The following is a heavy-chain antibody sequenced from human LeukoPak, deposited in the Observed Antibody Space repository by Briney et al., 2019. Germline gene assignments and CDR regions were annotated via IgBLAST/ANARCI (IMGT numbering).Heavy chain of an antibody. Sequence: PGGSLRLSCAASGFTFSDYYMSWIRQAPGKGLEWVSYITSSDSTTYYADSVKGRFTISRDNAKNSLYLQMNSLRAEDTAVYYCARGRGSGHKENWFDPWGQGTLVTVSS. V-gene: IGHV3-11*01. CDR1: GFTFSDYY. D-gene: IGHD6-19*01. J-gene: IGHJ5*02. CDR3: ARGRGSGHKENWFDP. CDR2: ITSSDSTT.